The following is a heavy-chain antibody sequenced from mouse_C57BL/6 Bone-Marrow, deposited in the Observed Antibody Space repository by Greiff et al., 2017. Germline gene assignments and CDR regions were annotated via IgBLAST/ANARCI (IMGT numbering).Heavy chain of an antibody. CDR1: GYTFPNYW. Sequence: VQLQQSGAELVRPGTSVKMSCKASGYTFPNYWIGWAKQRPGHGLEWIGDIYPGGGYTNYNEKFKGKATLTADKSSSTAYMQFSSLTSEDSAIYYCARSGDGYYFYWYFDVWGTGTTVTVSS. D-gene: IGHD2-3*01. CDR3: ARSGDGYYFYWYFDV. V-gene: IGHV1-63*01. J-gene: IGHJ1*03. CDR2: IYPGGGYT.